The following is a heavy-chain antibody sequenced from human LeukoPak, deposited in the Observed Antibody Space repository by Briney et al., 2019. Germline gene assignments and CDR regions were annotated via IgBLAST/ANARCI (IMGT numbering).Heavy chain of an antibody. CDR1: GYSISSDNY. V-gene: IGHV4-38-2*02. D-gene: IGHD3-10*01. CDR2: IYQTGST. J-gene: IGHJ4*02. Sequence: SETLSLTCTVSGYSISSDNYWGWIRQPPGKGLEWIGNIYQTGSTYYNPSLTSRVTISIDTSKNQFSLKLSSVTAADTAVYYCARDLSITMIRGVTFDYWGQGALVTVSS. CDR3: ARDLSITMIRGVTFDY.